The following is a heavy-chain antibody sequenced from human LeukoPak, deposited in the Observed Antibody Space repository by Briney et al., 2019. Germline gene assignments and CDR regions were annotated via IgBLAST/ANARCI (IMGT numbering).Heavy chain of an antibody. CDR3: ARERDSVIEEYYGMDV. D-gene: IGHD5/OR15-5a*01. CDR1: GYTFTSYG. V-gene: IGHV1-18*01. J-gene: IGHJ6*02. Sequence: ASVKVSCKASGYTFTSYGISWVRQAPGQGLEWMGWISAYNGNTNYAQELQGRVTMTTDTSTSTAYMELRSLRSDDTAVYYCARERDSVIEEYYGMDVWGQGTTVTVSS. CDR2: ISAYNGNT.